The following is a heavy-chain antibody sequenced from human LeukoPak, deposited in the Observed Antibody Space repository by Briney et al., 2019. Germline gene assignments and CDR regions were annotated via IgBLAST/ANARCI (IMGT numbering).Heavy chain of an antibody. Sequence: GASVKVSCKASGYTFTSYDINWVRQATGQGLEWMGWMNPNSGNTGYAQKFQGRLSLTRDMSTSTDYMELSSLRSEDTAVYYCARDNSVGGTAWWFDPWGQGTLVTVSS. CDR3: ARDNSVGGTAWWFDP. J-gene: IGHJ5*02. CDR1: GYTFTSYD. CDR2: MNPNSGNT. V-gene: IGHV1-8*01. D-gene: IGHD1-26*01.